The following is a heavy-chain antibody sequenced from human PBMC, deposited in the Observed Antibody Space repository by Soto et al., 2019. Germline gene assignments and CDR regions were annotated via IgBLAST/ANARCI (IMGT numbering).Heavy chain of an antibody. CDR3: ARVYGSGSYSPNYFDY. Sequence: ASVNVSCKASRYTFTSYDINWVRQATGQGLEWMGWMNPNSGNTGYAQKFQGRVTMTRNTSISTAYMELSSLRSEDTAVYYCARVYGSGSYSPNYFDYWGQGTLVTVSS. CDR1: RYTFTSYD. CDR2: MNPNSGNT. J-gene: IGHJ4*02. V-gene: IGHV1-8*01. D-gene: IGHD3-10*01.